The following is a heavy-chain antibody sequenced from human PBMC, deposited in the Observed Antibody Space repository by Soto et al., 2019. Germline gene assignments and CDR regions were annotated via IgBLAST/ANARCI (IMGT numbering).Heavy chain of an antibody. CDR1: GFTFSSYG. J-gene: IGHJ6*02. CDR2: ISYDGSNK. V-gene: IGHV3-30*18. D-gene: IGHD4-17*01. Sequence: PGGSLRLSCAASGFTFSSYGMHWVRQAPGKGLEWVAVISYDGSNKYYADSVKGRFTISRDNSKNTLYLQMNSLRAEDTAVYYCAKSSPYGDYVASFYYGMDVWGQGTTVTVSS. CDR3: AKSSPYGDYVASFYYGMDV.